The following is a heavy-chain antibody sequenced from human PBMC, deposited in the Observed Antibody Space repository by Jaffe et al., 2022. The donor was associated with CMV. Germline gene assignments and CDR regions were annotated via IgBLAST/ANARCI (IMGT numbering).Heavy chain of an antibody. J-gene: IGHJ4*02. CDR3: ARAYHRGGATPHRY. V-gene: IGHV4-34*01. CDR1: GGSFSGYY. Sequence: QVQLQQWGAGLLKPSETLSLTCAVYGGSFSGYYWSWIRQPPGKGLEWIGEINHSGSTNYNPSLKSRVTISVDTSKNQFSLKLSSVTAADTAVYYCARAYHRGGATPHRYWGQGTLVTVSS. CDR2: INHSGST. D-gene: IGHD1-26*01.